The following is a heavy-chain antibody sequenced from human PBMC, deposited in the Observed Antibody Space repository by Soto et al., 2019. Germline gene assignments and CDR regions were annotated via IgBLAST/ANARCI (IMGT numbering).Heavy chain of an antibody. CDR3: TTEHDSSGSDFDY. J-gene: IGHJ4*02. V-gene: IGHV3-15*07. CDR2: IKSKTDGGTT. D-gene: IGHD3-22*01. Sequence: SNAWMNWVRQAPGKGLEWVGRIKSKTDGGTTDYAAPVKGRFTISRDDSKNTLYLQMNSLKTEDTAVYYCTTEHDSSGSDFDYCGQGTLVTVSS. CDR1: SNAW.